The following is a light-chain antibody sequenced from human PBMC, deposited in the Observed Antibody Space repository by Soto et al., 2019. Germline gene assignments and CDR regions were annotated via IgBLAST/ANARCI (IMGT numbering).Light chain of an antibody. CDR3: QQYGSSLFT. V-gene: IGKV3-20*01. Sequence: EIVLTQSPGTLSLSPGERATLSCRASQSVSSKYLAWYQQKPGQAPRVLIYGTSIRASGVPERFSGGGSGTDFTLTITRLEPDDFAVYYCQQYGSSLFTFGPGTKVDFK. J-gene: IGKJ3*01. CDR1: QSVSSKY. CDR2: GTS.